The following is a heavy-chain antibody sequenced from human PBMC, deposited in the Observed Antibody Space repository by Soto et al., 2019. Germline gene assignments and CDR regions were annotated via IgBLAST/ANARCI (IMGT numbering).Heavy chain of an antibody. CDR1: GFTFSGYY. Sequence: QVQLVESGGGLVKPGGSLRLSCAASGFTFSGYYMRWVRQAPGKGLEWVSDISTSGSTINYAASVKGRFTISRDNARNSLYLKTNSLRAEDTAVDYCARVSPHPDYWGQGTLVTVSS. CDR3: ARVSPHPDY. V-gene: IGHV3-11*01. J-gene: IGHJ4*02. CDR2: ISTSGSTI.